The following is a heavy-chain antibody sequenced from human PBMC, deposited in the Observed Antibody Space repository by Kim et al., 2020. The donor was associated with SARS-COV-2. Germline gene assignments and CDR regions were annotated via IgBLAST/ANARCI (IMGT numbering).Heavy chain of an antibody. CDR2: IYYSGST. CDR3: ARVAPEQREMVRGVIAYYFDY. CDR1: GGSISSYY. Sequence: SETLSLTCTVSGGSISSYYWSWIRQPPGKGLEWIGYIYYSGSTNYNPSLKSRVTISVDTSKNQFSLKLSSVTAADTAVYYCARVAPEQREMVRGVIAYYFDYWGQGTLVTVSS. V-gene: IGHV4-59*13. D-gene: IGHD3-10*01. J-gene: IGHJ4*02.